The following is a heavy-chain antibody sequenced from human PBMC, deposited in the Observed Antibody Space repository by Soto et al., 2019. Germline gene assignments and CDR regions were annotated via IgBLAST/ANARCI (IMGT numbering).Heavy chain of an antibody. CDR3: ARERGRTYYYDSSGYSAITNWFDP. V-gene: IGHV1-69*06. D-gene: IGHD3-22*01. CDR1: GGTFSSYA. Sequence: ASVKVSCKASGGTFSSYAISWVRQAPGQGLEWMGGIIPIFGTANYAQKFQGRVTITADKSTSTAYMELSSLRSEDTAVYYCARERGRTYYYDSSGYSAITNWFDPWGQGTLVTVSS. CDR2: IIPIFGTA. J-gene: IGHJ5*02.